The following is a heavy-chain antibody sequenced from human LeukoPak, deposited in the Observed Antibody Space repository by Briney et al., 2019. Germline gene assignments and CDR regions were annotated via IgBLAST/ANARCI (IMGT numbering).Heavy chain of an antibody. CDR3: ARARYSSSWYHFDY. Sequence: ASVKASCKASGYTFTDYYIHWVRQAPGQGLEWMGWINAHSGGTNYAQKFQGRVTMTRDTSISTSYMELSRLRSDDTAVYYCARARYSSSWYHFDYWGQGTLVTVSS. J-gene: IGHJ4*02. CDR1: GYTFTDYY. D-gene: IGHD6-13*01. V-gene: IGHV1-2*02. CDR2: INAHSGGT.